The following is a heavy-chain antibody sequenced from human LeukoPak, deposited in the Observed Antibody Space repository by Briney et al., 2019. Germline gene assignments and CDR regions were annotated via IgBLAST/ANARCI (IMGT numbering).Heavy chain of an antibody. D-gene: IGHD3-16*02. CDR3: ARASIWDYVWGSYRYYFDY. J-gene: IGHJ4*02. V-gene: IGHV4-31*03. Sequence: SETLSLTCTVSGGSISSGGYYWSWIRQHPGKGLEWIGYIYYSGSTYYNPSLKSRVTISVDTSKNQFSLKLSSVTAADTAVYYCARASIWDYVWGSYRYYFDYWGQGTLVTVSS. CDR2: IYYSGST. CDR1: GGSISSGGYY.